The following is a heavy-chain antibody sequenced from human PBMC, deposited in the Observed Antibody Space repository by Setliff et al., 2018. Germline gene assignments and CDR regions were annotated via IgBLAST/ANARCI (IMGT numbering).Heavy chain of an antibody. CDR3: ARGGGRCHAAS. CDR1: GVSVNSLTW. V-gene: IGHV4-4*02. J-gene: IGHJ5*02. Sequence: PSETLSLTCAVSGVSVNSLTWWSWVRQSPGKGLEWIGQIYHDGNTKYYPSVNFNPSLKSRVTISIDKSKNHFSLNLTSVTAADTAVYYCARGGGRCHAASWGQGILVTVSS. CDR2: IYHDGNTKYYPSV. D-gene: IGHD1-26*01.